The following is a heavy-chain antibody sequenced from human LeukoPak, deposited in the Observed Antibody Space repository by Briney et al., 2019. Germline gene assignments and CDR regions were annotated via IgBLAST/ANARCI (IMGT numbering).Heavy chain of an antibody. V-gene: IGHV3-23*01. CDR3: ANALEGNYDFWSGYYSPDY. J-gene: IGHJ4*02. CDR2: ISGSGGST. CDR1: GFTFSSYA. D-gene: IGHD3-3*01. Sequence: GGSLRLSCAASGFTFSSYAMSWVRQAPGKGLEWVSAISGSGGSTDYADSVKGRFTISRDNSKNTLYLQMNSLRAEDTAVYYCANALEGNYDFWSGYYSPDYWGQGTLVTVSS.